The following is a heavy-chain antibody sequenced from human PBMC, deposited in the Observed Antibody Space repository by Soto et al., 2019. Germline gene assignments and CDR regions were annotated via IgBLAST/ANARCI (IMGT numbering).Heavy chain of an antibody. J-gene: IGHJ4*02. Sequence: ASVKVSCKASGYTFTSYAMHWVRQAPGQRLEWMGWINAGNGNTKYSQKFQGRVTITRDTSASTAYMELSSLRSEDTAVYYCARVYSSHRPLDYWGQGTLVTVSS. D-gene: IGHD6-13*01. CDR1: GYTFTSYA. CDR3: ARVYSSHRPLDY. CDR2: INAGNGNT. V-gene: IGHV1-3*01.